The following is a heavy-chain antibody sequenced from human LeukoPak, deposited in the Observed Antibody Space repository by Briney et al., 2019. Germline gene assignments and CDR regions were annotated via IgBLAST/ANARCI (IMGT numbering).Heavy chain of an antibody. V-gene: IGHV3-66*01. CDR2: IYSGGST. J-gene: IGHJ4*02. CDR3: AGSPWLLLGAIDK. Sequence: PGGSLRLSRAASGFTVSRNYMSWVRQAPGKGREWVPVIYSGGSTYYADSVKGRFTISRDNSKNTLYLQMNSLRAEATAVYSCAGSPWLLLGAIDKWGQGTLVTISS. CDR1: GFTVSRNY. D-gene: IGHD3-3*01.